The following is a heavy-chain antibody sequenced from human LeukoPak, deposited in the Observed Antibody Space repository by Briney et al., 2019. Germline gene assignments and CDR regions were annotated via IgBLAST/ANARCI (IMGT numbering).Heavy chain of an antibody. J-gene: IGHJ3*02. V-gene: IGHV3-64*01. Sequence: GGSLRLSCAASGFTFSSYAMHWVRQAPGKGLEHVSAISSNGGSTYYANSLKGRFTISRDNSKNTLYLQMGSLRAEDMAVYYCARVYSSSWYSAFDIWGQGTMVTVSS. CDR1: GFTFSSYA. D-gene: IGHD6-13*01. CDR2: ISSNGGST. CDR3: ARVYSSSWYSAFDI.